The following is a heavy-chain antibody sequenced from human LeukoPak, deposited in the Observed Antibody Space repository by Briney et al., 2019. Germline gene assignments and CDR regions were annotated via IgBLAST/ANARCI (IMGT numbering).Heavy chain of an antibody. V-gene: IGHV4-34*01. J-gene: IGHJ4*02. Sequence: SETLSLTCAVYGGSFSDYYWSWIRQPPGKGLEWIGEINHTGSTNCNPSLKSRVTISVDTSKNQFSLKLSSVTAADTAVYYCARDSVDTAMATDYWGQGTLVTVSS. D-gene: IGHD5-18*01. CDR3: ARDSVDTAMATDY. CDR2: INHTGST. CDR1: GGSFSDYY.